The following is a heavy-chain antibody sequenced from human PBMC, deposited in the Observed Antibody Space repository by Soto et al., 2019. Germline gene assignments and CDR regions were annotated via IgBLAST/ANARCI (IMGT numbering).Heavy chain of an antibody. CDR3: AKDRIAAAGTGGMDV. CDR2: ISYDGSNK. CDR1: GFTFSSYG. V-gene: IGHV3-30*18. D-gene: IGHD6-13*01. J-gene: IGHJ6*02. Sequence: PGGSLRLSCAASGFTFSSYGMHWVRQAPGKGLEWVAVISYDGSNKYYADSVKGRFTISRDNSKNTLYLQMNSLRAEDTAVYYCAKDRIAAAGTGGMDVWGQGTTVTVSS.